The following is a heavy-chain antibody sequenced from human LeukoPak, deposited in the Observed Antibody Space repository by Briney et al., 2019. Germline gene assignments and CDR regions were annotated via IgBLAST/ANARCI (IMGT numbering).Heavy chain of an antibody. J-gene: IGHJ4*02. V-gene: IGHV5-51*01. D-gene: IGHD1-26*01. CDR3: ARLTGSGSYYPFDY. Sequence: KVSCKASGYTFTSYWIGWVRQMPGKGLEWMGIIYPGDSDTRYSPSFQGQVTISADKSISTAYLQWSSLKASDTAMYYCARLTGSGSYYPFDYWGQGTLVTVSS. CDR1: GYTFTSYW. CDR2: IYPGDSDT.